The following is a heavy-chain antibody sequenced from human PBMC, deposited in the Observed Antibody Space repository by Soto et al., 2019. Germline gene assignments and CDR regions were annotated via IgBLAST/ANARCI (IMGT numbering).Heavy chain of an antibody. CDR2: ISAYNVKT. Sequence: QVQLVQSGAEVKKPGASVKFSCKASGYTFTSSGISWVRQAPGQGLECMGWISAYNVKTNYAQKLKGRVTMTTDTSTSTAYMELRSLRSDDTAVYYCARDPLREKYGSSWYWFDPWGQGTLVTVSS. V-gene: IGHV1-18*01. J-gene: IGHJ5*02. CDR3: ARDPLREKYGSSWYWFDP. CDR1: GYTFTSSG. D-gene: IGHD6-13*01.